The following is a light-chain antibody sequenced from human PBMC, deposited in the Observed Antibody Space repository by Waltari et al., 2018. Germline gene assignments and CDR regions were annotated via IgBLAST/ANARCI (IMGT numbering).Light chain of an antibody. CDR1: QSILYSHNNKNY. CDR2: WAS. J-gene: IGKJ2*03. CDR3: QQYYDKPYS. Sequence: DIVMTQSPDSLAVSLGERATINCKPRQSILYSHNNKNYLAWYQQRPGQPPKLLFYWASTRESGVPDRFIGSGSGTAFTLTISSLQAEDVAVYYCQQYYDKPYSFGQGTKLEIK. V-gene: IGKV4-1*01.